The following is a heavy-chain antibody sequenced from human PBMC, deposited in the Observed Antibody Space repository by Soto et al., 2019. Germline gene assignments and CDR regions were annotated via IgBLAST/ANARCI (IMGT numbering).Heavy chain of an antibody. CDR1: GGTFNTQG. CDR2: IIPLFGTT. CDR3: AREVDSGYYVRWFDP. D-gene: IGHD5-12*01. V-gene: IGHV1-69*13. J-gene: IGHJ5*02. Sequence: ASVKVSCKASGGTFNTQGINWVRQAPGQGLEWMGGIIPLFGTTNYAQKLQGRVTITADESTSTVYMELSSLTSEDTAVYYCAREVDSGYYVRWFDPWGQGTLVTVSS.